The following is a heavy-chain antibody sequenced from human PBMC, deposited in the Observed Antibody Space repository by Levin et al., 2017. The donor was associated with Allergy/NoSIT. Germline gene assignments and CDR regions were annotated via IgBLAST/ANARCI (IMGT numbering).Heavy chain of an antibody. Sequence: GGSLRLSCAASGFTFSSYAMHWVRQAPGKGLEWVAVISYDGSNKYYADSVKGRFTISRDNSKNTLYLQMNSLRAEDTAVYYCARDGPPYGDLYYYFDYWGQGTLVTVSS. J-gene: IGHJ4*02. CDR1: GFTFSSYA. CDR3: ARDGPPYGDLYYYFDY. CDR2: ISYDGSNK. D-gene: IGHD4-17*01. V-gene: IGHV3-30-3*01.